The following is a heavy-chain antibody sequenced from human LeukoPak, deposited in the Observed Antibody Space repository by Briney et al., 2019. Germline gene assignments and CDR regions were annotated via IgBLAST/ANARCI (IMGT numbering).Heavy chain of an antibody. J-gene: IGHJ6*03. CDR3: TRPNPSMGNYMDV. Sequence: GGSLRLSCAVSGFTLSSYSMNWVRQAPGKGLEWVSSISSSSSYIYYADSVKGRFTISRDNARNSLYLQMNSLRAEDTAVYYCTRPNPSMGNYMDVWGKGTTVTISS. D-gene: IGHD6-6*01. CDR2: ISSSSSYI. V-gene: IGHV3-21*01. CDR1: GFTLSSYS.